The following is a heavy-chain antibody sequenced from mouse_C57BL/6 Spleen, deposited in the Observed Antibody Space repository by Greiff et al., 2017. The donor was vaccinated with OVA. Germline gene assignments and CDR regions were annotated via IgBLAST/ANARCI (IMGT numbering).Heavy chain of an antibody. CDR1: GYTFTSYW. D-gene: IGHD2-1*01. CDR3: ARSRGNYDWYFDV. CDR2: IDPSDSYT. V-gene: IGHV1-69*01. Sequence: QVQLKQPGAELVMPGASVKLSCKASGYTFTSYWMHWVKQRPGQGLEWIGEIDPSDSYTTYNQKFTGKSTLTVDKSSSTAYMQLSSLTSEDAAVYYCARSRGNYDWYFDVWGTGTTVTVSS. J-gene: IGHJ1*03.